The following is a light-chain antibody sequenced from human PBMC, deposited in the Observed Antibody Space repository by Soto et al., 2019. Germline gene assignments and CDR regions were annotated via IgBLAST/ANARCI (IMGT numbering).Light chain of an antibody. J-gene: IGKJ1*01. CDR1: QSVSNN. V-gene: IGKV3-15*01. CDR3: QQYNYWPPWT. Sequence: ILMTQSPATLSVSPGDRATLSCRASQSVSNNLAWYQQKPGQAPRLLIYDASTRATGIPARFSGSGSGTEYTLTISGRQSEDFVLYYCQQYNYWPPWTFGQGTKVEIK. CDR2: DAS.